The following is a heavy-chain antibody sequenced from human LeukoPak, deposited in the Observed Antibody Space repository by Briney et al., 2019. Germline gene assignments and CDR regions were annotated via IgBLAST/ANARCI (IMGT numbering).Heavy chain of an antibody. J-gene: IGHJ4*02. CDR1: GDSISSSNYY. CDR2: IYYSGTT. D-gene: IGHD5-24*01. V-gene: IGHV4-39*02. CDR3: ARKRWLQPFDY. Sequence: SETLSLACTVSGDSISSSNYYWDWIRQPPGKGLEWIGSIYYSGTTYYSPSLKSRVTISVDTSKNHFSLKLSSVTAADTAVYYCARKRWLQPFDYWGQGTPVTVSS.